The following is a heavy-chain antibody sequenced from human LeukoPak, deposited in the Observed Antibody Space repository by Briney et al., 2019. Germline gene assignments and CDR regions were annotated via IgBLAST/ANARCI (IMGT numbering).Heavy chain of an antibody. V-gene: IGHV5-51*01. D-gene: IGHD3-22*01. CDR3: ARRPLYDSSGYQEYFDY. Sequence: GESLKISCKGSGYRFTSYWIGWVRQMPGKGLEWMGIIYPGDSDTRYSPSFQGQVTISADKSISTAYLQWSSLKASDTAMYYCARRPLYDSSGYQEYFDYWGQGTLVTVSS. CDR2: IYPGDSDT. CDR1: GYRFTSYW. J-gene: IGHJ4*02.